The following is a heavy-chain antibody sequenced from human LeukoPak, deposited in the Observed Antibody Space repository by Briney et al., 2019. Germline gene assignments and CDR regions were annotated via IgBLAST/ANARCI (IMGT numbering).Heavy chain of an antibody. CDR2: IGTAGDT. CDR1: GFTFSGYA. CDR3: ARRGGLWSYGYNRFDP. D-gene: IGHD5-18*01. V-gene: IGHV3-13*01. Sequence: PGRSLRLSCAASGFTFSGYAMHWVRQATGKGLEWVSAIGTAGDTYYPGSVKGRFTISRENAKNSLYLQMNSLRAGDTAVYYRARRGGLWSYGYNRFDPWGQGTLVTVSS. J-gene: IGHJ5*02.